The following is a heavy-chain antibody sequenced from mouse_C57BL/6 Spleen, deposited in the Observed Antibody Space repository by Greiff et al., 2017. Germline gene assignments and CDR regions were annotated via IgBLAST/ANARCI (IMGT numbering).Heavy chain of an antibody. V-gene: IGHV5-17*01. Sequence: EVMLVESGGGLVKPGGSLKLSCAASGFTFSDYGMHWVRQAPEKGLEWVAYISSGSSTIYYADTVQGRFTISRDNAKNTLFLHMTSLRSEDTAMYYWARPEWEGYYFDCWGQGTTLTVAS. J-gene: IGHJ2*01. CDR1: GFTFSDYG. CDR3: ARPEWEGYYFDC. D-gene: IGHD1-3*01. CDR2: ISSGSSTI.